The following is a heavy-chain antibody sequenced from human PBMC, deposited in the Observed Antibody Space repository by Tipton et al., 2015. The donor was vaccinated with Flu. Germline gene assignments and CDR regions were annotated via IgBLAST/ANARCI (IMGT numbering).Heavy chain of an antibody. Sequence: EVQLVQSGPEVKKPGESLKISCKGSGYSFTSYWIGWVRQMPGKGLEWMGIIYPGDSDTRYSPSFQGQVTISADKSISTAYLQWSSLKASDTAMYYCVRHYLAYCGGDCYSGLDYWGQGTLVTVSS. CDR2: IYPGDSDT. D-gene: IGHD2-21*02. CDR1: GYSFTSYW. V-gene: IGHV5-51*01. J-gene: IGHJ4*02. CDR3: VRHYLAYCGGDCYSGLDY.